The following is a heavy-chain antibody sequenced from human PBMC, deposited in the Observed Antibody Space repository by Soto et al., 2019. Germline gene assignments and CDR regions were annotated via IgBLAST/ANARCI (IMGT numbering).Heavy chain of an antibody. D-gene: IGHD3-16*01. CDR2: IRYSEST. CDR1: GDSISSGGYY. Sequence: QVQLQQSGPGLVKPSQTLSLTCTVSGDSISSGGYYWTWVRQRPGKGLEWIGYIRYSESTYYNPSLKSRVIVSIDTSKNLFSLRLSSVTAADTAVYFCTRGAWGYAFDVWGQGTMVTVSS. V-gene: IGHV4-31*03. J-gene: IGHJ3*01. CDR3: TRGAWGYAFDV.